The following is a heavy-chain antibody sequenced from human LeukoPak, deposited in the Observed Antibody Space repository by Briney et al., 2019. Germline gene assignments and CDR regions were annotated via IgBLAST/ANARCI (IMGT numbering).Heavy chain of an antibody. CDR1: GFTFRSYW. CDR2: ISSSSSYI. Sequence: GGSLRLSCAASGFTFRSYWMTWVRQAPGKGLEWVSSISSSSSYIYYADSVKGRFTISRDNAKNSLYLQMNSLRAEDTAVYYCARDSVAGTFDYWGQGTLVTVSS. V-gene: IGHV3-21*01. CDR3: ARDSVAGTFDY. J-gene: IGHJ4*02. D-gene: IGHD6-19*01.